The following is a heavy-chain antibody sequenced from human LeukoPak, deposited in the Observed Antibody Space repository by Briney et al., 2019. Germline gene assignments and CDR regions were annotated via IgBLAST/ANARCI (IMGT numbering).Heavy chain of an antibody. J-gene: IGHJ4*02. V-gene: IGHV3-53*01. Sequence: PGGSLRLSCAASGFTVSSNYMSWVRQAPGKGLEWVSVIYSGGSTYYADSVKGRFTISRDNSKNTLYLQMNSLRAEDTAVYYCARSPRFLEWLRHEYYFDYWGQGTLVTVSS. CDR3: ARSPRFLEWLRHEYYFDY. D-gene: IGHD3-3*01. CDR2: IYSGGST. CDR1: GFTVSSNY.